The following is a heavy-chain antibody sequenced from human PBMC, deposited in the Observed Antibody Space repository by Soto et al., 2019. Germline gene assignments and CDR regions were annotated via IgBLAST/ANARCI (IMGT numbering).Heavy chain of an antibody. D-gene: IGHD5-12*01. CDR2: ISWHSGSI. J-gene: IGHJ3*02. Sequence: EVQLVESGGGLVQPGRSLRLSCAASGFTFDDYAMHWVWQAPGKGLEWVSGISWHSGSIGYVDSVKGRFTISRDNAKNSRYLQMNSLRAEDTALYYCEKAVEMATNFMDAFDIWGQGTMVTVSS. V-gene: IGHV3-9*01. CDR1: GFTFDDYA. CDR3: EKAVEMATNFMDAFDI.